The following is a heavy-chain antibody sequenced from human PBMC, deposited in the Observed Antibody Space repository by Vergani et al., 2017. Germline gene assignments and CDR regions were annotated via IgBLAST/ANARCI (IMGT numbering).Heavy chain of an antibody. CDR2: IRSKAYGGTT. Sequence: EVQLVESGGGLVQPGRSLRLSCTASGFTFGDYAMSWVRQAPGKGLEWVGFIRSKAYGGTTEYAASVKGRFTISRDDSKSIAYLQMNSLKTEDTAVYYCATAQIRVDTAMVIMAFDIWGQGTMVTVSS. J-gene: IGHJ3*02. CDR3: ATAQIRVDTAMVIMAFDI. V-gene: IGHV3-49*04. CDR1: GFTFGDYA. D-gene: IGHD5-18*01.